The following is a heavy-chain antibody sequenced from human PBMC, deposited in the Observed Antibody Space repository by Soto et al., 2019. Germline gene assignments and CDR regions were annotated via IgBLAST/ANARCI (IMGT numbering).Heavy chain of an antibody. J-gene: IGHJ4*02. CDR1: GASIITRSDAW. Sequence: QVQLQESGPGLVKPSGTLSLTCTVSGASIITRSDAWWSWVRQPPGKGLEWIGEIYNSGSTNYNPSLKSRVTMSVDKSKNQCSLRLSSVTAADTAVYYCAKMVGATLVDYWGQGTLVTVSS. D-gene: IGHD1-26*01. V-gene: IGHV4-4*02. CDR2: IYNSGST. CDR3: AKMVGATLVDY.